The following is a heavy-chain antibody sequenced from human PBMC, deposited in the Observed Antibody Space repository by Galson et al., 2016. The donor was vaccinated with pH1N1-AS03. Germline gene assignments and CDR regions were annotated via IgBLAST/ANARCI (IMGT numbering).Heavy chain of an antibody. D-gene: IGHD3-10*01. Sequence: SLRLSCAASGFTFRKFAMSWVRQAPGKGLEWLSSISVDGDPTYYADSVRGRFTISRDDSKNMVYLQVNNLRVEETAIYYCARGYDMDVWGQGITVTVSS. CDR3: ARGYDMDV. CDR1: GFTFRKFA. CDR2: ISVDGDPT. V-gene: IGHV3-23*01. J-gene: IGHJ6*02.